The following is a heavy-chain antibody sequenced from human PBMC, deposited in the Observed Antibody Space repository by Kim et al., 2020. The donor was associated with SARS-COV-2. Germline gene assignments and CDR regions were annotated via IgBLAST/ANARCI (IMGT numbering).Heavy chain of an antibody. CDR3: ARLPHDGWGSYKNWYFDL. CDR2: IYYSGST. CDR1: GGSISSYY. Sequence: SETLSLTCTVSGGSISSYYWSWIRQPPGKGLEWIGYIYYSGSTNYNPSLKSRVTISVDTSKNQFSLKLSSVTAADTAVYYCARLPHDGWGSYKNWYFDLWGRGTLVTVSS. J-gene: IGHJ2*01. D-gene: IGHD3-16*01. V-gene: IGHV4-59*08.